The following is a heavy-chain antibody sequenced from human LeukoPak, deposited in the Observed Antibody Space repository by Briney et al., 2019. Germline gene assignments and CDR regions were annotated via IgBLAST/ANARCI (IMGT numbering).Heavy chain of an antibody. CDR1: GGSISSFY. J-gene: IGHJ5*02. Sequence: SETLSLTCTVSGGSISSFYWTWIRQPAGKGLEWIGRGYGSGSANYSPSLNSRVTMSVDTSKNHFSLKPRSVTAADTAVYYCVIQSGSFFSWGQGAQVTVSS. CDR2: GYGSGSA. CDR3: VIQSGSFFS. D-gene: IGHD1-26*01. V-gene: IGHV4-4*07.